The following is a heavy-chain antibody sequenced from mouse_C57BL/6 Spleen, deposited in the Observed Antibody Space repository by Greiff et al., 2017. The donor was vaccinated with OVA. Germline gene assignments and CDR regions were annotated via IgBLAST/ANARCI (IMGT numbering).Heavy chain of an antibody. D-gene: IGHD2-3*01. CDR2: INPNNGGT. CDR3: ARGGPYDGYYD. J-gene: IGHJ3*01. CDR1: GYTFTDYY. Sequence: EVQLQQSGPELVKPGASVKISCKASGYTFTDYYMNWVKQSHGKSLEWIGDINPNNGGTSYNQKFKGKATLTVDKSSSTAYMELRSLTSEDSAVYYCARGGPYDGYYDWGQGTLVTVSA. V-gene: IGHV1-26*01.